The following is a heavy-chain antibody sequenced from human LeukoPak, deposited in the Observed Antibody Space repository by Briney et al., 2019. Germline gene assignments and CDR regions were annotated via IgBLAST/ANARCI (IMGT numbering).Heavy chain of an antibody. CDR3: AKVPGGFRSGPYYFDY. J-gene: IGHJ4*02. Sequence: PPGGSLRLSCAASGFTFSSYAMTWVRQAPGKGLEWVSAITSTSITYYADSVKGRFTISRDNSKNTLYLQTNSLRAEDTAVYFCAKVPGGFRSGPYYFDYWGQGTLVTVSS. CDR2: ITSTSIT. CDR1: GFTFSSYA. V-gene: IGHV3-23*01. D-gene: IGHD3-3*01.